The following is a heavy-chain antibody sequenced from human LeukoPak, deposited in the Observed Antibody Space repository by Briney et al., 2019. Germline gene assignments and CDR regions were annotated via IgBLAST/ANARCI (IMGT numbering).Heavy chain of an antibody. D-gene: IGHD5-12*01. CDR2: IRSTADGSSV. V-gene: IGHV3-15*01. CDR3: TTDVHRGYVNQRWVDS. Sequence: GGSLRLSCAASGFTFSNAWTSWVREAPGEGLEWVGRIRSTADGSSVDFAESVKGRFTISRDDSKNTLYLHMNSLKTDDTAVYYCTTDVHRGYVNQRWVDSWGEGTLVTVSS. J-gene: IGHJ4*02. CDR1: GFTFSNAW.